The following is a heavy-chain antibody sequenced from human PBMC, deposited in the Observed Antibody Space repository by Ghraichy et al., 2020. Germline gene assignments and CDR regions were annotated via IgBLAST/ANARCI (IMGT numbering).Heavy chain of an antibody. CDR3: AREAVDSSGWYSSWYFDL. CDR2: TYYRSKWYN. J-gene: IGHJ2*01. V-gene: IGHV6-1*01. Sequence: SQTLSLTCAISGDSVSSNSAAWNWIRQSPSRGLEWLGRTYYRSKWYNDYAVSVKSRITINPDTSKNQFSLQLNSVTPEDTAVYYCAREAVDSSGWYSSWYFDLWGRGTLVTVSS. D-gene: IGHD6-19*01. CDR1: GDSVSSNSAA.